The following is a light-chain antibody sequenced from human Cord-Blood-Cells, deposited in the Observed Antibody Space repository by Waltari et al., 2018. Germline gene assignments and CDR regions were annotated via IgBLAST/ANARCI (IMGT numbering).Light chain of an antibody. Sequence: QSVLTQPPSASGTPGQRVTISCSGSSSNIGSNTVNWYQQLPGTAPKLLIYSNNQRRSGVPARFSGSKSGTSASRAISGLQSEDEADYYCAAWDDSLNGWVFGGGTKLTVL. V-gene: IGLV1-44*01. CDR1: SSNIGSNT. J-gene: IGLJ3*02. CDR3: AAWDDSLNGWV. CDR2: SNN.